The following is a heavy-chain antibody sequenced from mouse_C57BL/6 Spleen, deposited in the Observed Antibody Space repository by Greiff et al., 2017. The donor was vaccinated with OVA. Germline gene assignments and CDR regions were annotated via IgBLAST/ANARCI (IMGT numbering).Heavy chain of an antibody. D-gene: IGHD1-1*01. CDR3: AREGHYYGSSYEAMDD. Sequence: EVKVVESGGGLVKPGGSLKLSCAASGFTFSDYGMHWVRQAPEKGLEWVAYISRGSSTIYYADTVKGRFTISRDNAKNTLFLQMTSLRSEDTAMYYCAREGHYYGSSYEAMDDWGQGTSVTVSS. CDR1: GFTFSDYG. CDR2: ISRGSSTI. V-gene: IGHV5-17*01. J-gene: IGHJ4*01.